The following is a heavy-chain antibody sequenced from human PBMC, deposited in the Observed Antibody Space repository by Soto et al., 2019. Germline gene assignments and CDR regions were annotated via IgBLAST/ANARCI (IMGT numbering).Heavy chain of an antibody. V-gene: IGHV3-23*01. CDR1: GFTFSTYA. D-gene: IGHD6-19*01. Sequence: EVQLLESEGGLVQPGGSLRLSCAASGFTFSTYAMTWVRQAPGKGLEWVSAISGSGGSTYYADSVKGRFTISRDNSKNTLYLQMNSLRAEDTAVYYCAKDPRIGIAVAGVFDYWGQGTLVTVSS. J-gene: IGHJ4*02. CDR3: AKDPRIGIAVAGVFDY. CDR2: ISGSGGST.